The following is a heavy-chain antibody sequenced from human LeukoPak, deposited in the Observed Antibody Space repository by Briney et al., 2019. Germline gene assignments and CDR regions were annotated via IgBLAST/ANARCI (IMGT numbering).Heavy chain of an antibody. J-gene: IGHJ4*02. Sequence: PGGSLRLSCAASGFTFDDYAMHWVRQAPGKGLEWVSGISWNSGSIGYADSVKGRFTISRDNAKNSLYLQMNSLRAEDTALYYCARESGDLVDYWGQGTLVTVSS. CDR1: GFTFDDYA. CDR2: ISWNSGSI. V-gene: IGHV3-9*01. CDR3: ARESGDLVDY. D-gene: IGHD2-21*02.